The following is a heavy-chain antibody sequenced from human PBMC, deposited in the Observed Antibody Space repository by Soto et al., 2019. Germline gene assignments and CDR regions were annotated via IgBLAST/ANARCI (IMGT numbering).Heavy chain of an antibody. CDR1: GGSISSYY. CDR3: ARWLQYHDGGFDY. Sequence: PSETLSLTCTVSGGSISSYYWSLIRQPPGKGLEWIGYIYYSGSTNYNPSLKSRVTISVDTSKNQFSLKLSSVTAADTAVYYCARWLQYHDGGFDYWGQGTLVTVSS. CDR2: IYYSGST. J-gene: IGHJ4*02. V-gene: IGHV4-59*01. D-gene: IGHD5-12*01.